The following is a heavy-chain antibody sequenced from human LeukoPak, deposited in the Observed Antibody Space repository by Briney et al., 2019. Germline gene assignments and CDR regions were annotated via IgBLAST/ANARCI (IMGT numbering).Heavy chain of an antibody. Sequence: PSETLSLTCTVSGGSISSYYWSWIRQPPGKGLEWIGYIYYSGSTNYNPSLKSRVTISVDTSKNQFSLKLSSVTAADTAVYYCATVTTGTSFDYWGQGTLVTVSS. CDR1: GGSISSYY. V-gene: IGHV4-59*12. J-gene: IGHJ4*02. CDR2: IYYSGST. CDR3: ATVTTGTSFDY. D-gene: IGHD1/OR15-1a*01.